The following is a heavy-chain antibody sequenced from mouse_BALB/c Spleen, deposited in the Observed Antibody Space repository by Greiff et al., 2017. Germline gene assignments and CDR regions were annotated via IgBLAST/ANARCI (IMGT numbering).Heavy chain of an antibody. CDR2: ISNGGGST. CDR1: GFTFSSYT. V-gene: IGHV5-12-2*01. CDR3: ARHRTTMDYAMDY. D-gene: IGHD2-1*01. J-gene: IGHJ4*01. Sequence: EVKLVESGGGLVQPGGSLKLSCAASGFTFSSYTMSWVRQTPEKRLEWVAYISNGGGSTYYPDTVKGRFTISRDNAKNTLYLQMSSLKSEDTAMYYCARHRTTMDYAMDYWGQGTSVTVSS.